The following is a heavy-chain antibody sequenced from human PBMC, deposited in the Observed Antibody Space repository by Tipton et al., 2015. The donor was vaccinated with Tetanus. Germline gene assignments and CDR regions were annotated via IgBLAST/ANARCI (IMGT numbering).Heavy chain of an antibody. CDR2: DSGHSGNT. D-gene: IGHD6-13*01. Sequence: QVQLVQSGAEVKKPGASVKVSCKASGYTLTNYGINWVRQAPGQGLEWMGWDSGHSGNTVSARKVQSRVTMTSDTATSTDYLELRSLRSEDTALYYCARGRGGAPWYPLDNWGQGTLVTVSS. CDR1: GYTLTNYG. CDR3: ARGRGGAPWYPLDN. J-gene: IGHJ4*02. V-gene: IGHV1-18*01.